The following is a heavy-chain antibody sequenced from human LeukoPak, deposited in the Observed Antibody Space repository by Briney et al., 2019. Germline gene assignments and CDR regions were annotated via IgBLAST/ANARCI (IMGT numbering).Heavy chain of an antibody. CDR2: IASSGTS. V-gene: IGHV4-59*01. J-gene: IGHJ5*02. CDR3: ARVVRGAVTSSRFDP. CDR1: GDSIDNSY. Sequence: SETLSLTCTVSGDSIDNSYWTWIRQTPGKGLEWIGYIASSGTSNYNPSLESRVTISLGTSKNQFSLKLRSVTAADTAIYYCARVVRGAVTSSRFDPWGQGTLVTVSS. D-gene: IGHD4-17*01.